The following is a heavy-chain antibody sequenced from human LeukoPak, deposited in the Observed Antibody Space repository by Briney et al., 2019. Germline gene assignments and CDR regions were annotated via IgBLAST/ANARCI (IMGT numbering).Heavy chain of an antibody. CDR1: GGTFSSYA. Sequence: SVKVSCKASGGTFSSYAISWVRQAPGQGLEWMGGIIPIFGTANYAQKFQGRVTITADESTSTAYMELSSLRSEDTAVYYCARKRFIKKPHPLDYWGQGTLVTVSS. CDR2: IIPIFGTA. V-gene: IGHV1-69*01. J-gene: IGHJ4*02. D-gene: IGHD3-10*01. CDR3: ARKRFIKKPHPLDY.